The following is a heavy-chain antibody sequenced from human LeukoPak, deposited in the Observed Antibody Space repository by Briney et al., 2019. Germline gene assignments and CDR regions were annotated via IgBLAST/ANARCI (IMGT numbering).Heavy chain of an antibody. CDR2: IIPIFGTA. CDR3: ARAPGSPYYFDY. Sequence: GASVKVSCKASGGTFSSYATSWVRQAPGQGLEWMGGIIPIFGTANYAQKFQGRVTITADESTSTAYMELSSLRSEDTAVYYCARAPGSPYYFDYWGQGTLVTVSS. CDR1: GGTFSSYA. V-gene: IGHV1-69*13. J-gene: IGHJ4*02.